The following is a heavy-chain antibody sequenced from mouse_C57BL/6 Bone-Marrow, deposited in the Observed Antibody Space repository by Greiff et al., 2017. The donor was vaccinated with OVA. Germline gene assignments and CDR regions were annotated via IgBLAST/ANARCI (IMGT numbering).Heavy chain of an antibody. J-gene: IGHJ3*01. CDR1: GYTFTDYY. CDR2: IYPGSGNT. Sequence: QVQLQQSGAELVRPGASVKLSCKASGYTFTDYYINWVKQRPGQGLEWIARIYPGSGNTYYNEKFKGKATLTAEKSSSTAYMQLSSLTSEDSAVYCCARSVYYGFAYWGQGTLVTVSA. D-gene: IGHD1-1*01. V-gene: IGHV1-76*01. CDR3: ARSVYYGFAY.